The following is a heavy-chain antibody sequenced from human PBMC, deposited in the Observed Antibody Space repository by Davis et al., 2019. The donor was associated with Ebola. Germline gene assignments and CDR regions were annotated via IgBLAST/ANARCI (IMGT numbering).Heavy chain of an antibody. V-gene: IGHV3-23*01. CDR3: TLLQEHL. J-gene: IGHJ6*01. CDR1: GFTFSSYS. CDR2: ISGSGV. Sequence: GESLKISCAASGFTFSSYSMNWVRQAPGKGLEWVSAISGSGVFYTDSVKGRFTVYRDNSKNTLYLQMNSLHQGPIGLPPGTLLQEHLWG.